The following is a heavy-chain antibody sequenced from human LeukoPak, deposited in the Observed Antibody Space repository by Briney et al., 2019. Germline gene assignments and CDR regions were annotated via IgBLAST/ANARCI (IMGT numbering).Heavy chain of an antibody. J-gene: IGHJ6*03. CDR3: AREGDGYCDNSRCYTSEFYYMDV. D-gene: IGHD2-2*02. V-gene: IGHV4-4*07. CDR1: GVSITNHY. Sequence: SETLSLICTVSGVSITNHYWAWIRQPAGKGLQWIGRIFTNADTKYNPSLESRVTLSIDTPNNLISLKLTSVTAADTAVYYCAREGDGYCDNSRCYTSEFYYMDVWGKGTTVTVSS. CDR2: IFTNADT.